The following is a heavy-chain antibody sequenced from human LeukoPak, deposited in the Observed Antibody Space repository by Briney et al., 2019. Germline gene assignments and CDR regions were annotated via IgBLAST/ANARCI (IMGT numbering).Heavy chain of an antibody. J-gene: IGHJ4*02. D-gene: IGHD3-22*01. CDR3: GKGYYYDSSGRTDY. V-gene: IGHV3-9*01. CDR1: GFTFDDYA. CDR2: ISWNSGSI. Sequence: GGSLRLSCAASGFTFDDYAMPWVRQAPGKGLEWVSGISWNSGSIGYADSVKGRFTISRDNTKNSLYLQMNSLRAEDTALYYCGKGYYYDSSGRTDYWGQGTLVTVSS.